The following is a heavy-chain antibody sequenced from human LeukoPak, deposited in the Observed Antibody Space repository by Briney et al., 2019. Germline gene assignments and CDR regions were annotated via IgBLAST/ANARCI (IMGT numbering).Heavy chain of an antibody. V-gene: IGHV3-11*01. D-gene: IGHD5-12*01. CDR3: XXXLXXXXIDTRRAKLTPFDN. CDR1: RFTFSDFS. Sequence: KSGGSLRLSCAASRFTFSDFSMSWIRQAPGGGLEWIAHISYDVTTTYYAASVKGRFTISRDNTKNSLSLHMASLRGEDKAGYYXXXXLXXXXIDTRRAKLTPFDNWGQGTLVTVAS. CDR2: ISYDVTTT. J-gene: IGHJ4*02.